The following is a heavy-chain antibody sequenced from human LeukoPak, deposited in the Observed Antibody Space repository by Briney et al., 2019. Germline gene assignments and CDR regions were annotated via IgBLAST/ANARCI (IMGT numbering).Heavy chain of an antibody. CDR3: ARAIRLDYDFWSGYYNRYYYYVTAV. D-gene: IGHD3-3*01. J-gene: IGHJ6*04. Sequence: SQTLSPTCAVYGGSFRGSCCGWIRQPPGKGLEWMGEINHSGSTNYNPSLKSRVTISVDTSKTQFSLKLTSVTTAYTAVYYCARAIRLDYDFWSGYYNRYYYYVTAVWGKATTVTVSS. V-gene: IGHV4-34*01. CDR1: GGSFRGSC. CDR2: INHSGST.